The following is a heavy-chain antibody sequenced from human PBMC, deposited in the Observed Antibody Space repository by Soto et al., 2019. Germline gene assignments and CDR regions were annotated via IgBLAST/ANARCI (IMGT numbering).Heavy chain of an antibody. CDR2: FNPNSGDT. CDR3: AREASSVISLDY. CDR1: GYIFTAYS. D-gene: IGHD2-21*01. V-gene: IGHV1-2*02. Sequence: ASVKVSCKASGYIFTAYSMHWVRQAPGQGLEWVGWFNPNSGDTIYAQKFQGRITLTRDTSISTAYMELYSLRSDDTAVYYCAREASSVISLDYWGQGTLVTVSS. J-gene: IGHJ4*02.